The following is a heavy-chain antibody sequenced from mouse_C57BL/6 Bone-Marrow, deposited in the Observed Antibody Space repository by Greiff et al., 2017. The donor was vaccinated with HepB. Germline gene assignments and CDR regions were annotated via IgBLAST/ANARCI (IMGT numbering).Heavy chain of an antibody. Sequence: EVQLVESGGGLVQSGRSLRLSCATSGFTFSDFYMEWVRQAPGKGLEWIAASRNKANDYTTEYSASVKGRFIVSRDTSQSILYLQMNALRAEDTAIYYCARDARYSNYDAMDYWGQGTSVTVSS. V-gene: IGHV7-1*01. CDR3: ARDARYSNYDAMDY. D-gene: IGHD2-5*01. CDR1: GFTFSDFY. CDR2: SRNKANDYTT. J-gene: IGHJ4*01.